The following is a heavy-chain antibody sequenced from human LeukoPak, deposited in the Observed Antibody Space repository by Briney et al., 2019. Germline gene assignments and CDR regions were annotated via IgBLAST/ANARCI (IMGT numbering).Heavy chain of an antibody. CDR1: SYSISSGYY. Sequence: SETLSLTCTASSYSISSGYYWGWIRQSPGKGLEWIGSIYHSGSTYYSPSLKSRVTISVDTSKNQFSLELSSVTAADTAVYYCAREGAYYYGSGSNDYYMDVWGKGTTVTVSS. V-gene: IGHV4-38-2*02. D-gene: IGHD3-10*01. J-gene: IGHJ6*03. CDR3: AREGAYYYGSGSNDYYMDV. CDR2: IYHSGST.